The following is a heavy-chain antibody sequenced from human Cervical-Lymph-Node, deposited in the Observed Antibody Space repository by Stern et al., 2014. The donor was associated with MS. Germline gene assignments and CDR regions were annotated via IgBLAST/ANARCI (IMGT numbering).Heavy chain of an antibody. D-gene: IGHD1-1*01. V-gene: IGHV3-33*08. CDR2: IWNDGSNK. CDR3: ARDWMNAVDY. Sequence: QVQLEQSGGAVVQPGRSLRLSCAASGFAFSIYAMHWVRQAPGKGLEWGAVIWNDGSNKFYADSVKGRFTISRDNSENTVYLQMNSLRAEDTAVYYCARDWMNAVDYWGQGTLVTVSS. CDR1: GFAFSIYA. J-gene: IGHJ4*02.